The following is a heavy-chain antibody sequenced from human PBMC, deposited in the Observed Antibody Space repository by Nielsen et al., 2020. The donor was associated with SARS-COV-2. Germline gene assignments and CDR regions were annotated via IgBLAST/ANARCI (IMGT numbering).Heavy chain of an antibody. V-gene: IGHV3-15*01. J-gene: IGHJ4*02. CDR2: IKSKTDGGTT. D-gene: IGHD3-3*01. CDR3: TTLAMEEGYYDFWSGYLSDFDY. Sequence: WIRQPPGKGLEWVGRIKSKTDGGTTDYAAPVKGRFTISRDDSKNTLYLQMNSLKTEDTAVYYCTTLAMEEGYYDFWSGYLSDFDYWGQGTLVTVSS.